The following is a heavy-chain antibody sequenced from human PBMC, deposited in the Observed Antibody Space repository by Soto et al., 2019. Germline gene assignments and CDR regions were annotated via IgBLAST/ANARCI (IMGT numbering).Heavy chain of an antibody. Sequence: GXSVKVSCNAPGGTFSSYAISWVRQAPGQGLEWMGGIIPIFGTANYAQKFQGRVTITADESTSTAYMELSSLRSEDTAVYYCASPEGEMATNYYYYGMDVWGQGTTVTVS. CDR1: GGTFSSYA. D-gene: IGHD5-12*01. CDR2: IIPIFGTA. J-gene: IGHJ6*02. CDR3: ASPEGEMATNYYYYGMDV. V-gene: IGHV1-69*01.